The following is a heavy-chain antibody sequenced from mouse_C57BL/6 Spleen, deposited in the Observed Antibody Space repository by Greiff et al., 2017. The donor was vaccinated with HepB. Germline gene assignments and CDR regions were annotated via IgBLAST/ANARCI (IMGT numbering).Heavy chain of an antibody. CDR3: ARHFYAMDY. J-gene: IGHJ4*01. Sequence: EVKLVESGPGLVKPSQSLSLTCSVTGYSITSGYYWNWIRQFPGNKLEWMGYISYDGSNNYNPSLKNRISITRDTSKNQFFLQLNSVTTEDTATYYCARHFYAMDYWGQGPSVTVSS. V-gene: IGHV3-6*01. CDR1: GYSITSGYY. CDR2: ISYDGSN.